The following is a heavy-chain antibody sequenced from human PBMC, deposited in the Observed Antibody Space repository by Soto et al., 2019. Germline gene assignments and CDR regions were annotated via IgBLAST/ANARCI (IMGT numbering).Heavy chain of an antibody. CDR1: GFTFSSYG. V-gene: IGHV3-30*18. J-gene: IGHJ3*02. CDR3: AKDFQGATVQNFDAFDI. CDR2: ISYDGSNK. Sequence: QVQLVECGGGVVQPGRSLRLSCAASGFTFSSYGMHWVRQAPGKGLEWVAVISYDGSNKYYADSVKGRFTISRDNSNNTLYLQMNSLRAEDTAVYYCAKDFQGATVQNFDAFDIWGQGTMVTVSS. D-gene: IGHD4-17*01.